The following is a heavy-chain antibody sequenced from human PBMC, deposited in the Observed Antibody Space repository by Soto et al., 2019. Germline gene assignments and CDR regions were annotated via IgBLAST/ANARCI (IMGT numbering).Heavy chain of an antibody. CDR3: ARECSSRCHEDY. CDR2: IYYSGST. CDR1: GGSISSGGYY. Sequence: TLSLTCTVSGGSISSGGYYWSWIRQHPGKGLEWIGYIYYSGSTYYNPSLKSRVTISVDTSKNQFSLKLRYVNATDTAVYYCARECSSRCHEDYCGQGTLVTVSS. D-gene: IGHD6-13*01. V-gene: IGHV4-31*03. J-gene: IGHJ4*02.